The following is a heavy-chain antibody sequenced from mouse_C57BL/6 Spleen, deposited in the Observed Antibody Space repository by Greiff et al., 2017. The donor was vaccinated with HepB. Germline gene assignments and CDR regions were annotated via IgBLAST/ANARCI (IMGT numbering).Heavy chain of an antibody. J-gene: IGHJ4*01. D-gene: IGHD4-1*01. CDR2: IWGGGST. Sequence: QVQLKESGPGLVAPSQSLSITCTVSGFSLSSYGVDWVRQPPGKGLEWLGIIWGGGSTSYNSALMSRLSISKDNSKSQIFLKMNSLQTDDTAIYYGAKHSGTWAMDYWGQGTSVTVSS. CDR3: AKHSGTWAMDY. V-gene: IGHV2-9*01. CDR1: GFSLSSYG.